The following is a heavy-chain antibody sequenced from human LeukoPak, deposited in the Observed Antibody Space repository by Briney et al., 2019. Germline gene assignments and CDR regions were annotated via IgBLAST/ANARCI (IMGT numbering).Heavy chain of an antibody. CDR2: ISGSGGST. Sequence: GGSLRLSCAASGFTFSSYAMSWVRQAPGKGLEWVSAISGSGGSTYYANSVKGRFTIPRDNSKNTLYLQMNSLRAEDTAVYYCAKVHDTMIVVVVSYFDYWGQGTLVTVSS. CDR3: AKVHDTMIVVVVSYFDY. V-gene: IGHV3-23*01. J-gene: IGHJ4*02. CDR1: GFTFSSYA. D-gene: IGHD3-22*01.